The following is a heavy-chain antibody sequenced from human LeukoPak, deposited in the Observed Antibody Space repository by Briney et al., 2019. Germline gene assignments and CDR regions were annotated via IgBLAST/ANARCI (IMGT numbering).Heavy chain of an antibody. D-gene: IGHD3-10*01. CDR1: GGSISSSSYY. J-gene: IGHJ4*02. Sequence: KPSETLSLTCTVSGGSISSSSYYWGWIRQPPGKGLEWIGSIYYSGSTYYNPSLKSRVTISVDTSKNQFSLKLSSVTAADTAVYYCARRSSGLLWFGELNGVFDYWGQGTLVTVSS. V-gene: IGHV4-39*01. CDR3: ARRSSGLLWFGELNGVFDY. CDR2: IYYSGST.